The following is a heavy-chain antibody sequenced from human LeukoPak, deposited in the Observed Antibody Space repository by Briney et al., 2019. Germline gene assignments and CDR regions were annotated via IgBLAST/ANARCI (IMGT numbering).Heavy chain of an antibody. D-gene: IGHD2-15*01. CDR3: ARYSRGHPNYFFDY. CDR2: IYHSGSA. CDR1: GYSISTVSY. J-gene: IGHJ4*02. V-gene: IGHV4-38-2*02. Sequence: SETLSLTCTVSGYSISTVSYWGWFRQAPGKGLEWIANIYHSGSAYYIPSLKSRLTISIDASRNQSSLGLASVTAADTAVYYCARYSRGHPNYFFDYWGQGTLVTVSS.